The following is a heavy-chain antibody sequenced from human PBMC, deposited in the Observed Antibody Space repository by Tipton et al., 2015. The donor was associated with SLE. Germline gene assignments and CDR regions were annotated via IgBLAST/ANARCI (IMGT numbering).Heavy chain of an antibody. CDR1: GGSLSGYY. CDR2: ISTSGNT. Sequence: TLSLTCTVSGGSLSGYYWNWIRQPAGRGLEWIGRISTSGNTKYHPSLQSRVTMSIDTSKNQFSLKLNSVTAADTAVYYCATDRLVGAVMIYWGQGTLVTVSP. V-gene: IGHV4-4*07. D-gene: IGHD2-2*01. J-gene: IGHJ4*02. CDR3: ATDRLVGAVMIY.